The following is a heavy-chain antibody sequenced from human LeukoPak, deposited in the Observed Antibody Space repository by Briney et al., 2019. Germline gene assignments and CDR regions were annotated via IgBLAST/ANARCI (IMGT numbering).Heavy chain of an antibody. D-gene: IGHD3-22*01. CDR2: ISGSGYST. J-gene: IGHJ4*02. V-gene: IGHV3-23*01. CDR3: AKDGEPGYYDSSGYYDY. CDR1: EFTFRNYA. Sequence: GGSLRLPCAASEFTFRNYAMSWVRQAPGKGLEWVSAISGSGYSTNYVDSVKGRFTISRDNSKNTLYLQMNSLRAEDTAVYYCAKDGEPGYYDSSGYYDYWGQGTLVTVSS.